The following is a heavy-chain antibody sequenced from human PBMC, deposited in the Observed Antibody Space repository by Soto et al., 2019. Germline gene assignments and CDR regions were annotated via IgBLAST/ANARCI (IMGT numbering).Heavy chain of an antibody. V-gene: IGHV4-34*01. CDR3: ARGPNYDYVWGSYRQIFDY. Sequence: ASETLSLTCAVYGGSFSGYYWSWIRQPPGKGLEWIGEINHSGSTNYNPSLKSRVTISVDTSKNQFSLKLSSVTAADTAVYYCARGPNYDYVWGSYRQIFDYWGQGTLVTVSS. J-gene: IGHJ4*02. CDR1: GGSFSGYY. CDR2: INHSGST. D-gene: IGHD3-16*02.